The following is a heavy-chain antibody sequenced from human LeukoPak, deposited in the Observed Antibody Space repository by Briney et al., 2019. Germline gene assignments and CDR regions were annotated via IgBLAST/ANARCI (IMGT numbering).Heavy chain of an antibody. D-gene: IGHD5-24*01. Sequence: NPSETLSLTCAVYGGSFSGYYWSWIRQPPGKGLEWIGEINHSGSTNYNPSLRSRVTISVDTSKNQFSLKLSSVTAADTAVYYCARAGDGYNNHIDYWGQGTLVTVSS. CDR2: INHSGST. CDR3: ARAGDGYNNHIDY. J-gene: IGHJ4*02. CDR1: GGSFSGYY. V-gene: IGHV4-34*01.